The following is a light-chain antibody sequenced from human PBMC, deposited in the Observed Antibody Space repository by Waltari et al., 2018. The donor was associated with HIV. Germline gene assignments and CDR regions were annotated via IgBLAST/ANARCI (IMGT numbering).Light chain of an antibody. CDR1: SNDVGAYNY. CDR2: DLN. J-gene: IGLJ1*01. Sequence: QPPLTPSRSVSGSPGQSITISCTEPSNDVGAYNYVSWYQQHPGRAPKLLIFDLNRRPSGVPDRVSGSKSGNTASLTISGLQAEDEADYYCCSSAGRYTFVFGTGTKVTVL. V-gene: IGLV2-11*01. CDR3: CSSAGRYTFV.